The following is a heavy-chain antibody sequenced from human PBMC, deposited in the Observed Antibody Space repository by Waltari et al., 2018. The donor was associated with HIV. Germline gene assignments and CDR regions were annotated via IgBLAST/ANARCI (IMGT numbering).Heavy chain of an antibody. CDR3: ARDLTYSYEQIDY. V-gene: IGHV3-33*01. J-gene: IGHJ4*02. Sequence: QVQLVESGGGVVPPGRSLRLSCAASGFPFSSYGMHWVRQAPGKGLEWVAVIWDDGSNYSYADSVKGRFTISRENSKNTLYLQMNSLRAEDSAVYYCARDLTYSYEQIDYWGQGTQVTVSS. CDR2: IWDDGSNY. D-gene: IGHD3-3*01. CDR1: GFPFSSYG.